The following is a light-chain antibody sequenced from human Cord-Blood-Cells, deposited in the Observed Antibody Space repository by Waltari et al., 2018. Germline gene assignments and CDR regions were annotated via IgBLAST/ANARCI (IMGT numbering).Light chain of an antibody. Sequence: DIQMTQSPSSLSASVGDRVTLTCRASQSISSYLNWYQQKPGKAPKLRIYAASSLQSGVPSRFSGSGSGTDFTLTISSLQPEEFATYYCQQSYSTPLTFGGGTKVEIK. CDR1: QSISSY. CDR2: AAS. CDR3: QQSYSTPLT. V-gene: IGKV1-39*01. J-gene: IGKJ4*01.